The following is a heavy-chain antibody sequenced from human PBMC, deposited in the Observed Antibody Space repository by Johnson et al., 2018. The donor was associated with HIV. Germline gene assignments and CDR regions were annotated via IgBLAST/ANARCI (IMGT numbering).Heavy chain of an antibody. CDR3: ARSPYYDDYWSDAFDI. J-gene: IGHJ3*02. CDR2: ISYDGSNK. D-gene: IGHD4-17*01. CDR1: GFTFSSYA. V-gene: IGHV3-30*14. Sequence: QMLLVESGGGVVQPGRSLRLSCAASGFTFSSYAMHWVRQAPGKGLEWVAVISYDGSNKYYADSVKGRFTISKDNSKNTLYLQMNSLRADDTAVYYCARSPYYDDYWSDAFDI.